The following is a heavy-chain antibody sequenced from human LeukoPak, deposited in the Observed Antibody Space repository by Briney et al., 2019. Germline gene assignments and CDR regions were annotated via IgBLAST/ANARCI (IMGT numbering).Heavy chain of an antibody. CDR3: AMYSGSDWELNY. D-gene: IGHD5-12*01. CDR1: GFSFSNQG. CDR2: IWYDGSKK. V-gene: IGHV3-33*01. J-gene: IGHJ4*02. Sequence: GGSLRLFCAASGFSFSNQGMYWVRQAPGKGLEGVAIIWYDGSKKYYGDSVKGRFTVSRNNSKNTLYLQMNSLRAEDTAVYYCAMYSGSDWELNYWGQGTLVTVSS.